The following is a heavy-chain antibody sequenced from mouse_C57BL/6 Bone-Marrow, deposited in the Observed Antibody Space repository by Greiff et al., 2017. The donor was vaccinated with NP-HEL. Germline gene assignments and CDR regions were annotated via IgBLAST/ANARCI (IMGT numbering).Heavy chain of an antibody. CDR2: INPSSGYT. CDR1: GYTFTSYW. D-gene: IGHD3-3*01. J-gene: IGHJ2*01. CDR3: ARGWALYFDY. Sequence: VQLQQSGAELAKPGASVKLSCKASGYTFTSYWMHWVKQRPGQGLEWIGYINPSSGYTKYNQKFKDKATLTADKSSNTAYMQLSSLTYEDSAVYYCARGWALYFDYWGQGTTLTVSS. V-gene: IGHV1-7*01.